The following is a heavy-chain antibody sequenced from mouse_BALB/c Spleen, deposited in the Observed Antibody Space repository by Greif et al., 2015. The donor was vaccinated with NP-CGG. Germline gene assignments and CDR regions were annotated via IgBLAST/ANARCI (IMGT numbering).Heavy chain of an antibody. V-gene: IGHV2-9*02. CDR2: IWAGGST. J-gene: IGHJ1*01. Sequence: VQLVESGPGLVAPSQSLSITCTVSGFSLTSYGVHWVRQPPGKGLEWLGVIWAGGSTNYNSALMSRLSISKDNSKSXVFLKMNSLQTDDTAMYYCARDGDGSSPWYFDVWGAGTTVTVSS. CDR3: ARDGDGSSPWYFDV. D-gene: IGHD1-1*01. CDR1: GFSLTSYG.